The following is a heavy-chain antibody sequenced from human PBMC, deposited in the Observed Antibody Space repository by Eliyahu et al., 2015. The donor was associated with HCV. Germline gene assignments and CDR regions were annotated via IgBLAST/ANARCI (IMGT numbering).Heavy chain of an antibody. CDR1: GFXFSSYW. CDR2: IKQDGSEK. Sequence: EVQLVESGGGLVQPGGSLXLSCAASGFXFSSYWMGWVRQAPGKGLEWVANIKQDGSEKYYVDSVKGRFTISRDNAKNSLYLQMNSLRAEDTAVYYCARDQEVEPAAFDYWGQGTLVTVSS. J-gene: IGHJ4*02. CDR3: ARDQEVEPAAFDY. V-gene: IGHV3-7*01. D-gene: IGHD2-2*01.